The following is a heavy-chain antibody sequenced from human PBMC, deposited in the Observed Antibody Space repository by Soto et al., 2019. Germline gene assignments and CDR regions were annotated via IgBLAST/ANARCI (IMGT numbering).Heavy chain of an antibody. V-gene: IGHV1-3*04. CDR3: AKEAEDWVPGDY. CDR1: GYAFTSHT. J-gene: IGHJ4*02. D-gene: IGHD2-15*01. CDR2: IFISHGSP. Sequence: QVHLVQSGAEVKEPGASVRISCEASGYAFTSHTIHWARQAPGQGLEWMGWIFISHGSPRYAPQFQGRISFGRDTSAKTSYKEMTDPAFENTGVYYGAKEAEDWVPGDYWGQGTLVVVSS.